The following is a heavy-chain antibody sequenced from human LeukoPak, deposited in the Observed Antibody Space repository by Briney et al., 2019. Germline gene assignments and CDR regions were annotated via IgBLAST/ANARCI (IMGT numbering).Heavy chain of an antibody. V-gene: IGHV4-4*02. CDR1: GGSISSSNW. Sequence: PSGTLSLTCAVSGGSISSSNWWSWVRQPPGKGLEWIGEIHHSGSTNYNPSLKSRVTISVDKSKNQFSLKLSSVTAADTAVYYCARRLGHRAGITGTEYYFDYWGQGTLVTVSS. CDR3: ARRLGHRAGITGTEYYFDY. CDR2: IHHSGST. J-gene: IGHJ4*02. D-gene: IGHD1-7*01.